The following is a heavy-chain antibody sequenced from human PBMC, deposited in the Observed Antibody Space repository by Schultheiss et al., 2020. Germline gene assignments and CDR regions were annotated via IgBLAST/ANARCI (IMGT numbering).Heavy chain of an antibody. Sequence: SETLSLTCTVSGGSISRSSYYWGWIRQHPGKGLEWIGYIYYSGSTYYNPSLKSRVTISVDTSKNQFSLKLSSVTAADTAVYYCASHTPDQWLGHFDYWGQGTLITVSS. CDR3: ASHTPDQWLGHFDY. CDR2: IYYSGST. J-gene: IGHJ4*02. CDR1: GGSISRSSYY. D-gene: IGHD6-19*01. V-gene: IGHV4-31*03.